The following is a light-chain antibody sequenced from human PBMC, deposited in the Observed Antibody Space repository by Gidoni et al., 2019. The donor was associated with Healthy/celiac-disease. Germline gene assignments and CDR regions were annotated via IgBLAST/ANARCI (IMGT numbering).Light chain of an antibody. CDR3: QQRSNWPPS. CDR2: DAS. CDR1: QSVSSY. V-gene: IGKV3-11*01. J-gene: IGKJ2*01. Sequence: EIVLTQSPATLSLSPGERATLSCRASQSVSSYLAWYQQKPGQAPRLLIYDASNRATGIPARFSGSGSGTDFTLTISSLEPEDIAVYYCQQRSNWPPSFGQXTKLEIK.